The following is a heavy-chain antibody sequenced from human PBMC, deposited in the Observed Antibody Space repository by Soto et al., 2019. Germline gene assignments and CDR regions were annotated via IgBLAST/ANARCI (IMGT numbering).Heavy chain of an antibody. J-gene: IGHJ5*02. V-gene: IGHV4-39*01. D-gene: IGHD3-3*02. CDR2: IFYLGSS. CDR3: ARHSLALRKNNWFDP. CDR1: GDSIISSYFY. Sequence: SETLYLTCTVSGDSIISSYFYWGWVRQPPGKGLEWIGSIFYLGSSYYNPSLKSRVTMSVDTSKNQFSLRLRSVTAADTALYFCARHSLALRKNNWFDPWGQGIMVTVSS.